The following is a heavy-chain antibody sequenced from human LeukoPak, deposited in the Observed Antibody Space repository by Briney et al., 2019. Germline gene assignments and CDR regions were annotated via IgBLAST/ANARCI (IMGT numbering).Heavy chain of an antibody. CDR1: GFTFSNYA. J-gene: IGHJ4*02. CDR3: AKVSTYYYDGSGYSHFDY. V-gene: IGHV3-23*01. D-gene: IGHD3-22*01. CDR2: TSGSGGST. Sequence: GGSLRLSCAASGFTFSNYAMSWVRQAPGKGLEWVSSTSGSGGSTYYADFVKGRFTISRDNSKNTLYLQMNSLRAEDTAVYYCAKVSTYYYDGSGYSHFDYWGQGTLVTVSS.